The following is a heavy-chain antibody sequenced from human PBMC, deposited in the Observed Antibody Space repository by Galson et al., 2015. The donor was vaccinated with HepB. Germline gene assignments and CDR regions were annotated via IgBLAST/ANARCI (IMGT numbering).Heavy chain of an antibody. J-gene: IGHJ4*02. Sequence: SLRLSCAASGSTFSSYSMHWVRQAPGKGLEWVAFIRYDGSNKYYADSVKGRFTISRDNSKNTLYLQMNSLRAEDTAVYYCARFEYSSSSASSFFYWGQGTLVTVSS. CDR1: GSTFSSYS. D-gene: IGHD6-6*01. CDR2: IRYDGSNK. V-gene: IGHV3-30*02. CDR3: ARFEYSSSSASSFFY.